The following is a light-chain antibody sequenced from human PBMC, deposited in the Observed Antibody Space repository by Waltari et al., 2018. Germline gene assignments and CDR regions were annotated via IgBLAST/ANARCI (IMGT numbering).Light chain of an antibody. CDR2: EAS. Sequence: EVVMTQSPATLSVSQGKRATLSCRASQSISINMVWYQQRPGQAPRLLIYEASMRATDIPARFSGSGSGTEFTLTISSVQSEDAAVYYCQQFNDWPRTFGQGTKVEIK. V-gene: IGKV3-15*01. CDR3: QQFNDWPRT. J-gene: IGKJ1*01. CDR1: QSISIN.